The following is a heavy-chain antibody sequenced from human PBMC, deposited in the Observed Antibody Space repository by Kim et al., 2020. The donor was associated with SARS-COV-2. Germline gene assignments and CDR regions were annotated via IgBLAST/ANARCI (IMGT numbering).Heavy chain of an antibody. V-gene: IGHV3-7*01. CDR2: IKQGGSEK. D-gene: IGHD6-13*01. CDR3: ARIVDAIAAAGRYFDL. CDR1: GFTFSTFW. Sequence: GGSLRLSCAASGFTFSTFWMSWVRQAPGKGLEWVANIKQGGSEKYYVDSVKGRFTISRDNAKNSMYLQMNSLRAEDTAVYYCARIVDAIAAAGRYFDLWGRGTLVTVSS. J-gene: IGHJ2*01.